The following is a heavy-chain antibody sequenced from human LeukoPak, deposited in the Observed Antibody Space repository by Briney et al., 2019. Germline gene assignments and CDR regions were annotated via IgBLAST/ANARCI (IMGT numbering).Heavy chain of an antibody. Sequence: PRASVKVSCKASGYTFTGYYMHWVRQAPGQGLEWMGWINPNSGGTNYAQKFQGRVTMTRDMSTSTVYMELSSLRSEDTAVYYCAREKVVVAATNAFDIWGQGTMVTVSS. CDR3: AREKVVVAATNAFDI. D-gene: IGHD2-15*01. J-gene: IGHJ3*02. CDR1: GYTFTGYY. CDR2: INPNSGGT. V-gene: IGHV1-2*02.